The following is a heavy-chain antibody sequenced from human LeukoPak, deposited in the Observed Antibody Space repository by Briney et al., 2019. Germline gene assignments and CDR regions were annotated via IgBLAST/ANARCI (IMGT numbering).Heavy chain of an antibody. Sequence: SETLSLTCTVSGGSISSYYWSWIRQPPGKGLEWIGYIYYSGSTNYNPSLTSRVTISVDTSKNQFSLKLSSVTAADTAVYYCARVFYYDSSGYSHNWFDPWGQGTLVTVSS. V-gene: IGHV4-59*01. J-gene: IGHJ5*02. CDR3: ARVFYYDSSGYSHNWFDP. D-gene: IGHD3-22*01. CDR1: GGSISSYY. CDR2: IYYSGST.